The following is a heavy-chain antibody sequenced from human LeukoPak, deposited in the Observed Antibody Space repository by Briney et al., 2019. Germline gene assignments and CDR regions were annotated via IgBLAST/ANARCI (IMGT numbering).Heavy chain of an antibody. J-gene: IGHJ4*02. V-gene: IGHV1-2*02. Sequence: ASVKVSCKASGYTFTGYYMHWVRQAPGQGLEWMGWINPNSGGTNYAQKFQGRVTMTRDTSISTAYMELSRLRSDDTAVYYCARDSVTTSEYSSSAPDYWGQGTLVTVSS. CDR2: INPNSGGT. CDR3: ARDSVTTSEYSSSAPDY. D-gene: IGHD6-6*01. CDR1: GYTFTGYY.